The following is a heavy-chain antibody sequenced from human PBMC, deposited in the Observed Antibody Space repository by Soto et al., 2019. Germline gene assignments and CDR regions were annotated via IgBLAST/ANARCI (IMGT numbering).Heavy chain of an antibody. CDR1: GGSISSGGYY. CDR2: IYYSGST. D-gene: IGHD6-19*01. CDR3: AREAHVAGITQRLYYYDGTDV. Sequence: SETLSLTCTVSGGSISSGGYYWSWIRQHPGKGLEWIGYIYYSGSTYYNPSLKSRVTISVDTSKNQFSLKLSSVTAADTAVYYCAREAHVAGITQRLYYYDGTDVWGQGTRVTV. J-gene: IGHJ6*02. V-gene: IGHV4-31*03.